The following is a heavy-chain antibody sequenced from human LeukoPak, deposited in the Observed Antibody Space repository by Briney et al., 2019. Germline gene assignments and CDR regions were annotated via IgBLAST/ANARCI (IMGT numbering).Heavy chain of an antibody. CDR1: GGSISSYY. V-gene: IGHV4-59*12. CDR3: ARAQERGAARLHY. D-gene: IGHD6-13*01. Sequence: PSETLSLICTVSGGSISSYYWSWIRQPPGKGLEWIGYIYYSGSTNYNPSLKSRVTISVDTSKNQFSLKLSSVTAADTAVYYCARAQERGAARLHYWGQGTLVTVSS. CDR2: IYYSGST. J-gene: IGHJ4*02.